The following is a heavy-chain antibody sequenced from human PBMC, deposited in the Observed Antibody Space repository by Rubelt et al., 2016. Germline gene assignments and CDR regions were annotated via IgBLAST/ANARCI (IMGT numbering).Heavy chain of an antibody. CDR3: ARDLTYNLPAY. D-gene: IGHD5-24*01. J-gene: IGHJ4*02. CDR1: GYTFPAYV. CDR2: TGPYNGNQ. V-gene: IGHV1-18*01. Sequence: QVQLVQSGAEVKKPGASVKVSCKASGYTFPAYVTGGLGQPPGQGLGWLGGTGPYNGNQNDAQKIQGRVTMTTDTSTSTAYMGLRSLRSDDTAVYYCARDLTYNLPAYWGQGTLVTVSS.